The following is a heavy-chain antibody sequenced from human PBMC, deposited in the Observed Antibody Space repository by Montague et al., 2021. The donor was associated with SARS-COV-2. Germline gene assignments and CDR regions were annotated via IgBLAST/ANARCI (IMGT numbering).Heavy chain of an antibody. CDR3: ARDLYGAFDA. Sequence: YAVSVQSRITITADTSQNQFSLHLNSVTPEDTAVYYCARDLYGAFDAWGVGTTVTVSA. J-gene: IGHJ3*01. V-gene: IGHV6-1*01. D-gene: IGHD3-16*01.